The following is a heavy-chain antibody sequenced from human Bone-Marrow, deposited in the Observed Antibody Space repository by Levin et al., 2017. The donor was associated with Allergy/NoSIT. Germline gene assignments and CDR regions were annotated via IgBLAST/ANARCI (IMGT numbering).Heavy chain of an antibody. J-gene: IGHJ5*02. V-gene: IGHV3-7*03. CDR1: GFSFSSSW. Sequence: QSGGSLRLSCAVSGFSFSSSWMSWVRQAPGKGLEWVANIKEDGSAKYYVDSVKGRFTVSRDNAENSLYLQMDDLRAEDTALYYCARDVTMGGEAWGQGTLVTVSS. D-gene: IGHD3-10*01. CDR2: IKEDGSAK. CDR3: ARDVTMGGEA.